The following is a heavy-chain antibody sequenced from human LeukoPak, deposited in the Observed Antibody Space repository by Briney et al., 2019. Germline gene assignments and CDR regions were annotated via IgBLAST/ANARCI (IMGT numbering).Heavy chain of an antibody. CDR3: ARSVGAFDI. CDR1: GGSISSSSYY. D-gene: IGHD1-26*01. J-gene: IGHJ3*02. CDR2: IYYSGST. Sequence: RSETLSLTCTVSGGSISSSSYYWGWIRQPPGKGLEWIGSIYYSGSTYYNPSLKSRVTISVDTSKNQFSLKLSSVTAADTAVYYCARSVGAFDIWGQGTMVTVSS. V-gene: IGHV4-39*01.